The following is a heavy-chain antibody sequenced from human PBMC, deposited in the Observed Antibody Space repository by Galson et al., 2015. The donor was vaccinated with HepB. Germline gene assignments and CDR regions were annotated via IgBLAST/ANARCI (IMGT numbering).Heavy chain of an antibody. J-gene: IGHJ1*01. V-gene: IGHV3-30*04. D-gene: IGHD6-19*01. CDR2: ISYDGRNK. Sequence: SLRLSCAASGFSFSSYSMHWVRRAPGKGLEWVAVISYDGRNKYYVDSVKGRFTISRDNSKNTLYLQMNSLRAEDTAVYYCARDKLETVTGTGYFQHWGQGTLVTVPS. CDR3: ARDKLETVTGTGYFQH. CDR1: GFSFSSYS.